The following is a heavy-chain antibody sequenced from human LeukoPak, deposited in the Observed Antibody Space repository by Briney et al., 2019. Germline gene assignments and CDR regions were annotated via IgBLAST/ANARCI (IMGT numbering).Heavy chain of an antibody. Sequence: PSETLSLTCAAYGGSFSGYYWSWIRQPPGKGLEWIGEINHSGSTNYNPSLKSRVTISVDTSKNQFSLKLSSVTAADTAVYYCAKKGVDTAMGDYNWFDPWGQGTLVTVSS. J-gene: IGHJ5*02. V-gene: IGHV4-34*01. CDR2: INHSGST. D-gene: IGHD5-18*01. CDR3: AKKGVDTAMGDYNWFDP. CDR1: GGSFSGYY.